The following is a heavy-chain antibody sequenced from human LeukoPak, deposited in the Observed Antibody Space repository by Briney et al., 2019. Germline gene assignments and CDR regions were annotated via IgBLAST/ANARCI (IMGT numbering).Heavy chain of an antibody. CDR3: ARGALISYSYGPFDY. CDR2: IYYTGST. Sequence: PSETLSLTCTVSGGSISSYYWSWIRQPPGKGLEWIGYIYYTGSTSYNPSLKSRDTISVDTSKNQFSLKLSSVTAGDTAVYYCARGALISYSYGPFDYWGQGTLVTVSS. D-gene: IGHD5-18*01. J-gene: IGHJ4*02. V-gene: IGHV4-59*01. CDR1: GGSISSYY.